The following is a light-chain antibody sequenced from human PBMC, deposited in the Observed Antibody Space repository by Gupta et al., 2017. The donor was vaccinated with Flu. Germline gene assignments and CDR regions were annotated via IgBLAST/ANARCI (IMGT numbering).Light chain of an antibody. CDR3: QTWDTGIRV. Sequence: QLVLPQSPSASASLGASVKLTCTLTSGHSSYAIAWHQQQPEKGPRYLMKLNSDGSHSKGDGIPARFSGPSSGAERYLIISSLQSEDEADYYCQTWDTGIRVFSGGTKLTVL. V-gene: IGLV4-69*01. CDR1: SGHSSYA. J-gene: IGLJ3*02. CDR2: LNSDGSH.